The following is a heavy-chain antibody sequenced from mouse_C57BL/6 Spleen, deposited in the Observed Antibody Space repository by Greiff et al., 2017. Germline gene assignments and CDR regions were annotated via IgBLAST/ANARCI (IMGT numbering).Heavy chain of an antibody. CDR2: ISDGGSYT. CDR1: GFTFSSYA. Sequence: EVQGVESGGGLVKPGGSLKLSCAASGFTFSSYAMSWVRQTPEKRLEWVATISDGGSYTYYPENVKGRFTISRDNAKNNLYLQMSHLKSEDTAMYYCARDPGWDYAMDYWGQGTSVTVSS. D-gene: IGHD3-1*01. J-gene: IGHJ4*01. V-gene: IGHV5-4*01. CDR3: ARDPGWDYAMDY.